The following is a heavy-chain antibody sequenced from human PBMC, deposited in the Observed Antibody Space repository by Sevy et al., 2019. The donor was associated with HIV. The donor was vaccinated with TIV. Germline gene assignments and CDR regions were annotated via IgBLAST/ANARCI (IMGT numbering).Heavy chain of an antibody. CDR1: GGSISSSSYY. J-gene: IGHJ5*02. V-gene: IGHV4-39*01. Sequence: SETLSLTCTVSGGSISSSSYYWGWIRQPPGKGLEWIGSIYYSGSTYYNPSLKSRVTISVDTSKNQFSRKLGPVTAADTAVYYCARHPKVPKGHSSGWYDGGWFDPWGQGTLVTVSS. D-gene: IGHD6-19*01. CDR3: ARHPKVPKGHSSGWYDGGWFDP. CDR2: IYYSGST.